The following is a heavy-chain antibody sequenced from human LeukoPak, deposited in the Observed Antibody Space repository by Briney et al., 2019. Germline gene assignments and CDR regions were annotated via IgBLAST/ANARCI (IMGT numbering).Heavy chain of an antibody. Sequence: PSETLSLTCVVSGDPISSGNYWGWLRQPPEKGLEWIGNIHHSGYTNYNPSLKSRVTISVDTSKNQFSLKMKSVTAADTAVYYCARMGSDYWGQGNLVTVSS. V-gene: IGHV4-38-2*01. D-gene: IGHD3-16*01. CDR2: IHHSGYT. CDR1: GDPISSGNY. J-gene: IGHJ4*02. CDR3: ARMGSDY.